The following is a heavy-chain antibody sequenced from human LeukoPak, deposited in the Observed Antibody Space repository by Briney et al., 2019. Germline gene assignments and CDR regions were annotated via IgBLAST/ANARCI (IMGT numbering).Heavy chain of an antibody. J-gene: IGHJ4*02. CDR1: GGSMRSYY. V-gene: IGHV4-59*08. CDR3: ARTKSGWYYSDY. D-gene: IGHD6-19*01. Sequence: SETLSLTCTVSGGSMRSYYWSWIAQPPGKGLELFGYVYYSGTANYNPSLESRVTILVDTSKNQFSLNLSSVTAADTAVYYCARTKSGWYYSDYWAREPWSASPQ. CDR2: VYYSGTA.